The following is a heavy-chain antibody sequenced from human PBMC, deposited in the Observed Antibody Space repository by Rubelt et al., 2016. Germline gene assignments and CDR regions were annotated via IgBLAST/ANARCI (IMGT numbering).Heavy chain of an antibody. CDR3: ARDKEWLATRGFQNWFDP. CDR1: GYTFTSYG. V-gene: IGHV1-18*01. D-gene: IGHD6-19*01. Sequence: QVQLVQSGAEVKKPGASVKVSCKASGYTFTSYGISWVRQAPGHGLEWMGWISAYNGNTNYAQKLQGRVTMTTDTSTSKAYMGLRSLRSDDTAVYYCARDKEWLATRGFQNWFDPWGQGTLVTVSS. CDR2: ISAYNGNT. J-gene: IGHJ5*02.